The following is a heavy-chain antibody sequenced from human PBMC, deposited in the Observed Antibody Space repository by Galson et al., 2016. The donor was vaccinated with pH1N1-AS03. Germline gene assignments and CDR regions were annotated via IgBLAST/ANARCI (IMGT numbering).Heavy chain of an antibody. D-gene: IGHD1-14*01. CDR2: IIPSLDVP. Sequence: SVKVSCKASGDTFSSYAINWVRQAPGQGLEWMGRIIPSLDVPNYAQKFQGRVTITADKSTRTAYMELSSLRSEDTAVYYCARDSTITGTTEDDALDIWGQGTMVIVSS. CDR1: GDTFSSYA. CDR3: ARDSTITGTTEDDALDI. V-gene: IGHV1-69*04. J-gene: IGHJ3*02.